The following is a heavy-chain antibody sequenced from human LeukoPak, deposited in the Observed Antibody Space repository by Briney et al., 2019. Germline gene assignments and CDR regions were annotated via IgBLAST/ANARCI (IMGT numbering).Heavy chain of an antibody. V-gene: IGHV4-39*07. CDR2: IYYSGST. J-gene: IGHJ4*02. Sequence: SETLSLTCTVSGGSISSSSYYWGWIRQPPGKGLEWIGSIYYSGSTYYNPSLKSRVTISVDTSKNQFSLKLSSVTAADTAVYYCARGSPDLDYWGQGTLVTVSS. D-gene: IGHD1-26*01. CDR1: GGSISSSSYY. CDR3: ARGSPDLDY.